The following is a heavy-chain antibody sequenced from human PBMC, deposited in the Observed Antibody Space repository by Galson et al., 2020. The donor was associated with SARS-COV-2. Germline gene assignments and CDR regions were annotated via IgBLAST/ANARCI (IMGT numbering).Heavy chain of an antibody. J-gene: IGHJ4*02. CDR2: IYYSGSS. V-gene: IGHV4-30-4*01. Sequence: LRLSCTVSGGSISSSDYYWSWIRQPPGKCLEWIGYIYYSGSSNYNPSLKSRVTISADTSKNHLSLKLSSVTAADTAVYYCARGPYIEVINYWGQGTLVTVSS. CDR1: GGSISSSDYY. CDR3: ARGPYIEVINY. D-gene: IGHD1-1*01.